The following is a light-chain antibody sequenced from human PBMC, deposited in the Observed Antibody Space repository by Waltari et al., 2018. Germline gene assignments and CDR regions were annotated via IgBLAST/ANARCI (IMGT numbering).Light chain of an antibody. CDR3: QQYGSSST. Sequence: EIVLTQSPGTLSLSPGERATLSCRASQSVSISYLSWYQQKPGQAPRLLIYGASSRATVIPDRFSGSGSGTDFSLTISRLEPEDFAVYYCQQYGSSSTFGQGTKVEI. CDR1: QSVSISY. CDR2: GAS. J-gene: IGKJ1*01. V-gene: IGKV3-20*01.